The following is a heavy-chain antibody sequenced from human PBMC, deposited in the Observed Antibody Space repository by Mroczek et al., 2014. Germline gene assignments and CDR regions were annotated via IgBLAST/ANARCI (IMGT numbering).Heavy chain of an antibody. Sequence: QVQLQESGSGLVKPSETLSLTCTVSGGSIRSYYWSWIRQPAGKGLEWIGEINHSGSTNYNPSLKSRVTISVDTSKNQFSLKLSSVTAADTAVYYCARGPPAGAVVVPAASAWFDPWGQGTLVTVSS. CDR1: GGSIRSYY. CDR3: ARGPPAGAVVVPAASAWFDP. V-gene: IGHV4-59*12. J-gene: IGHJ5*02. CDR2: INHSGST. D-gene: IGHD2-2*01.